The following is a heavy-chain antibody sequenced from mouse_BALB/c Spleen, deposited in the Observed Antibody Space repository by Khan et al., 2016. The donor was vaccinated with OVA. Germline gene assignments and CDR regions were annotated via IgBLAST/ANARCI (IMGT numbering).Heavy chain of an antibody. J-gene: IGHJ3*01. CDR3: TRWSYGFAY. Sequence: LQQPGSELVRPGASVKLSCKASGYTFTSYWMHWVKQRPGQGLEWIGDIYPGSGSTNYDEKFKSKATLTVDTSSSTAYMQLSSLTSEDSAVYYCTRWSYGFAYWGRGTLVTVSA. CDR1: GYTFTSYW. V-gene: IGHV1S22*01. D-gene: IGHD2-12*01. CDR2: IYPGSGST.